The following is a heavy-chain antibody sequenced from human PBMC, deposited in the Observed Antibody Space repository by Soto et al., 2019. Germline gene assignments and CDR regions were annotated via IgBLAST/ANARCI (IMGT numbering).Heavy chain of an antibody. Sequence: QVELVQAGAEVKKPGSSVKVSCKASGDTFDIYGFNWVRQAPGEGLEWMGVIIPIFETADYAQKFQGRVSITADKSTSTAYMELRRLTSEDTSVYYCARGGIHFADSSGHAFDSWGQGTLISVTT. D-gene: IGHD3-22*01. J-gene: IGHJ4*02. V-gene: IGHV1-69*06. CDR3: ARGGIHFADSSGHAFDS. CDR2: IIPIFETA. CDR1: GDTFDIYG.